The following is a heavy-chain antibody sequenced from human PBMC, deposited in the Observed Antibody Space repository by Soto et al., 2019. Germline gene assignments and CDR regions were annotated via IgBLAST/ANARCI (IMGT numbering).Heavy chain of an antibody. CDR2: IYYSGST. J-gene: IGHJ4*02. Sequence: SETLSLTCTVSGGSISSSSYYWGWIRQPPGKGLEWIGSIYYSGSTYYNPSLKSRVTISVDTSKNQFSLKLSSVTAADTAVYYCARLPTKAVISKYHFDYWGQGTLVTVSS. CDR3: ARLPTKAVISKYHFDY. D-gene: IGHD3-16*02. V-gene: IGHV4-39*01. CDR1: GGSISSSSYY.